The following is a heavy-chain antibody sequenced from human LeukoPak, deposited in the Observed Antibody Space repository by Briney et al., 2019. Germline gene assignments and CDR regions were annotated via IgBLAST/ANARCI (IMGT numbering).Heavy chain of an antibody. CDR2: IRSKANSYAT. Sequence: PGGSLRLSCAASGFTFSGPAMHWVRQASGKGLEWVGRIRSKANSYATAYAASVKGRFTISRDDSKNTAYLQMNSLKTEDTAVYYCTRYYYDSSGYHGWGQGTLVTVSS. D-gene: IGHD3-22*01. V-gene: IGHV3-73*01. J-gene: IGHJ4*02. CDR1: GFTFSGPA. CDR3: TRYYYDSSGYHG.